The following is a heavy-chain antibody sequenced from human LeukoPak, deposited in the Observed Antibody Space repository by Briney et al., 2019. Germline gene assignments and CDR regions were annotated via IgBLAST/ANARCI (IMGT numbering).Heavy chain of an antibody. V-gene: IGHV4-34*01. CDR2: INQRGRT. D-gene: IGHD6-19*01. J-gene: IGHJ3*02. CDR3: ARGGGSSGWYGDAFDI. Sequence: PSETLSLTCAVYGGSFSGYYWSWIRQPPGKGLGWIGEINQRGRTNYNPSLKSRVTMSVDTSKNQFSLKLSSVTAADTAVYYCARGGGSSGWYGDAFDIWGQGTMVTVSS. CDR1: GGSFSGYY.